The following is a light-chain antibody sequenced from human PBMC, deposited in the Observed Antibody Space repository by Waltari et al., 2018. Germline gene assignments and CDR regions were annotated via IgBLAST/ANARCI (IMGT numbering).Light chain of an antibody. J-gene: IGLJ2*01. CDR3: SSKTRASTVEEV. CDR1: NNDIGYYTF. Sequence: QAALTQPASVSGSPGQSVTIPCTGTNNDIGYYTFVSWYQQHPGKAPKLLIYKVSNRPSGVSDRFSASKSANTASLTISGLRSEDEADYYCSSKTRASTVEEVFGGGTKLTVL. CDR2: KVS. V-gene: IGLV2-14*01.